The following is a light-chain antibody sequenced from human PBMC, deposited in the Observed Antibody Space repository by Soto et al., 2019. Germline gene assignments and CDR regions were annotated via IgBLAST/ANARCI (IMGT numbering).Light chain of an antibody. CDR2: DAS. J-gene: IGKJ4*01. CDR1: QSVSSY. CDR3: QQRSNWPGLT. V-gene: IGKV3-11*01. Sequence: EIGLTQSPATLSLSPGERATLSCRASQSVSSYLAWYQQKPGQAPRLLIYDASNRATGIPARFSGSGSGTDFTLTISSLEPEDFAVYYCQQRSNWPGLTFGGGTKVDIK.